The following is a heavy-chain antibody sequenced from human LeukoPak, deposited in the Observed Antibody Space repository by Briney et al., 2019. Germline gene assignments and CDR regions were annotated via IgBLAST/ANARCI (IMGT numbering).Heavy chain of an antibody. V-gene: IGHV3-74*01. J-gene: IGHJ4*02. CDR2: IKNDGSSA. CDR3: ARRYDGALDH. Sequence: PGGSLRLSCAASGFTFSSYWMHWVRQAPGKGLVWVADIKNDGSSADYADSVKGRFTITRDNAKNMLYLLMDSLRAEDTALSYCARRYDGALDHWGQGTLVTVSS. CDR1: GFTFSSYW. D-gene: IGHD3-3*01.